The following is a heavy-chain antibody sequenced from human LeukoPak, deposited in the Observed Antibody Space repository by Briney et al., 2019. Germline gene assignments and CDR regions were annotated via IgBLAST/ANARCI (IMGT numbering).Heavy chain of an antibody. CDR2: IYYGGGT. CDR3: ARETPGAGHFDY. V-gene: IGHV4-59*01. D-gene: IGHD7-27*01. CDR1: GGSINYYY. Sequence: SETLSLTCTVSGGSINYYYWMWIRQPPGKGLEWIGYIYYGGGTHYNPSLKSRVTMLVDTSENQFSLKLTAVTAADTAVYYCARETPGAGHFDYWGQGSLVTVSS. J-gene: IGHJ4*02.